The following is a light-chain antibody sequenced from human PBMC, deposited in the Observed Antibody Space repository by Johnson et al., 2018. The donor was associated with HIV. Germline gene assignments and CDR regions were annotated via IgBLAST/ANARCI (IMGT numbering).Light chain of an antibody. CDR1: SSNIGNNY. J-gene: IGLJ1*01. V-gene: IGLV1-51*01. CDR3: GTWHSILSALYD. Sequence: QLVLTQPPSVSAAPGQKVTISCSGSSSNIGNNYVSWYQQLPGTAPKLLIYDNNKRPSGIPDRFSGSKSGTSATLGITGLQTGDEPDYYCGTWHSILSALYDFGTGTNVTVL. CDR2: DNN.